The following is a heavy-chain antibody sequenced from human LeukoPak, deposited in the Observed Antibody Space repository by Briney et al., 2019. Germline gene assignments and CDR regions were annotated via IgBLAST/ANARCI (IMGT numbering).Heavy chain of an antibody. D-gene: IGHD3-10*01. Sequence: GGSLRLSCVASGFTFDDYAMHWVRQAPGKGLEWVSGISWNSGSIDYADSVKGRFTISRDNAKNSLYLQMNSLRAEDMALYYCAKDIHGSGSYYSSFDYWGQGTLVTVSS. CDR1: GFTFDDYA. V-gene: IGHV3-9*03. CDR3: AKDIHGSGSYYSSFDY. J-gene: IGHJ4*02. CDR2: ISWNSGSI.